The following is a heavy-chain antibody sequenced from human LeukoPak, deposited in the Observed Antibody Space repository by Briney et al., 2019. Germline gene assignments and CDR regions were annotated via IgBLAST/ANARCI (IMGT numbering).Heavy chain of an antibody. J-gene: IGHJ4*02. V-gene: IGHV3-21*01. D-gene: IGHD1-1*01. CDR1: GFTFSTYN. CDR2: ISNCSTYI. Sequence: PGGSLRLSCAASGFTFSTYNMNWVRQAPGKGLEWVSSISNCSTYIYYADSVNGRFTISRDNAKNSLYLQMNSLRAEDTAVYYYARDNDFIDYWGQGTLVTVSS. CDR3: ARDNDFIDY.